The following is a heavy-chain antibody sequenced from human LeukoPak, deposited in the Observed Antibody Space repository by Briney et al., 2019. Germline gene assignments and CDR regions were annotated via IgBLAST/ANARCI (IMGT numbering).Heavy chain of an antibody. V-gene: IGHV4-59*01. CDR3: AREKASAGPHFEH. CDR2: NYNRGTT. Sequence: PSETLSLTCSVSGGSISSYHWSWIRQPPGKGLGWIGYNYNRGTTNYNPSLKSRVTISVDRSKNQFSLSLTSVTAADTAVYYCAREKASAGPHFEHWGRGILVTVSS. J-gene: IGHJ5*02. D-gene: IGHD6-13*01. CDR1: GGSISSYH.